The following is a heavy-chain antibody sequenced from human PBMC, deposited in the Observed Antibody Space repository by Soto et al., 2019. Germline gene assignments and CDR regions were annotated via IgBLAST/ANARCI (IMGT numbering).Heavy chain of an antibody. CDR1: GYTFTSFG. V-gene: IGHV1-18*01. CDR2: ISVYNGNT. J-gene: IGHJ4*02. D-gene: IGHD6-13*01. CDR3: AKVTRYTSPAY. Sequence: ASVKVSCKASGYTFTSFGISWVRQAPGQGLEWMGWISVYNGNTNYAQRLQGRVTITTDTSTTTAYMELRSLRSDDTAVYYCAKVTRYTSPAYWGQGTLVTVSS.